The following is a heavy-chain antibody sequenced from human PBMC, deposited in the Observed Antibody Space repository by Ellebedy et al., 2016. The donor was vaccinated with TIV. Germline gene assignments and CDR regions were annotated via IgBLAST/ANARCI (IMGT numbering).Heavy chain of an antibody. Sequence: MPSETLSLTCTVSGGSISNYYWSWIRQPPGKGLERIGYIYDSGSTNYNPSLKSRVTISVDTSKNQFSLKLSSVTAADTAVYYCARQGRSRLSSFDPWGQGTLVTVSS. V-gene: IGHV4-59*08. CDR3: ARQGRSRLSSFDP. CDR1: GGSISNYY. J-gene: IGHJ5*02. CDR2: IYDSGST. D-gene: IGHD1-26*01.